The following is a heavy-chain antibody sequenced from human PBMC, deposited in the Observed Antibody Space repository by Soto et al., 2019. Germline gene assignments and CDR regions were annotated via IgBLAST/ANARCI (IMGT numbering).Heavy chain of an antibody. Sequence: QVQLVQSGAEVMKPGASVKVSCRTSGYTFNHYYIHWVRQAPGQGLEWLAIINPASGSTNYPQDFQGRVTLNMDTYTTTVYMELSGLKAEDTDIFYCARDLAAGDHWGQETLVTVSS. CDR3: ARDLAAGDH. J-gene: IGHJ4*02. CDR2: INPASGST. D-gene: IGHD6-13*01. V-gene: IGHV1-46*02. CDR1: GYTFNHYY.